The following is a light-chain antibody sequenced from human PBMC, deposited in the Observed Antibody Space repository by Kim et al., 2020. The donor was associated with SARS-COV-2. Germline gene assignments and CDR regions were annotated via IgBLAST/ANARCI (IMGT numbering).Light chain of an antibody. Sequence: ASRGSRVTITCRASQNLESWLAWYQQKPGQPPKLLIYDASILESGVPSRFSGNGSGTEFTLSISNLQPDDFATYYCQQYNTYSYSFGQGTKLEI. CDR2: DAS. CDR3: QQYNTYSYS. J-gene: IGKJ2*01. V-gene: IGKV1-5*01. CDR1: QNLESW.